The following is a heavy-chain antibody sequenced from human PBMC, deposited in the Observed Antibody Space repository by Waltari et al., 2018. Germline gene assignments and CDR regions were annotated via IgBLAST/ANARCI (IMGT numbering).Heavy chain of an antibody. CDR2: IYTSGST. V-gene: IGHV4-61*02. Sequence: QLQLQESGPGLVKPSETLSLTCTVSGGYISSGSYYWSWIRQPAGKGLEWIGRIYTSGSTNYNPSLKSRVTISVDTSKNQFSLKLSSVTAADTAVYYCARVGAAAGTFYYYYMDVWGKGTTVTVSS. CDR1: GGYISSGSYY. J-gene: IGHJ6*03. CDR3: ARVGAAAGTFYYYYMDV. D-gene: IGHD6-13*01.